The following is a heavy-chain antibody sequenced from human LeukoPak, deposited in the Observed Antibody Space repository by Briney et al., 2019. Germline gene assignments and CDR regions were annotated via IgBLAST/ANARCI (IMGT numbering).Heavy chain of an antibody. CDR1: GFAFSSYW. CDR3: ARSASHYYDTSGYRY. D-gene: IGHD3-22*01. J-gene: IGHJ1*01. CDR2: IKQDGSEK. Sequence: GGSLRLSCAASGFAFSSYWMSWVRQAPGKGLEWVANIKQDGSEKYYVDSVKGRFTISRDNAKNSLHLQMNSLRAEDTAVYYCARSASHYYDTSGYRYWGQGTLVTVSS. V-gene: IGHV3-7*01.